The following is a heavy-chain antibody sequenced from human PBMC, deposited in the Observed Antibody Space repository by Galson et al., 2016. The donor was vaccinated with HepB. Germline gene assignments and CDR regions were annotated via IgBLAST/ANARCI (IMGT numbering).Heavy chain of an antibody. CDR2: INPSGGKT. CDR3: ARGTGKLTTVTTVTSLWYFDV. J-gene: IGHJ2*01. CDR1: GYTFRTYY. Sequence: SVKVSCKAFGYTFRTYYMHWVRQAPGQGLEWMGIINPSGGKTKYAQRFQGRVTMTSDTSTNTLYMELSSLRSDDTAVYYCARGTGKLTTVTTVTSLWYFDVWGRGTLVTVSS. D-gene: IGHD4-17*01. V-gene: IGHV1-46*01.